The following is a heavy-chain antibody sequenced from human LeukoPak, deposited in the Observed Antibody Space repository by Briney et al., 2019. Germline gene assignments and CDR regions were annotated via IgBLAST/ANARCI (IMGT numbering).Heavy chain of an antibody. J-gene: IGHJ4*02. CDR2: VHCSGST. CDR1: GGSISSCGYY. V-gene: IGHV4-39*02. D-gene: IGHD3-16*01. Sequence: PSETLSLTCSVSGGSISSCGYYWGWIRQPPGRGLEWIGSVHCSGSTYYSPSLKSRVTISVDTSKKHLYVKLGSVTAADTAVYYCARVIGSYGDSAYWGQGTLVTVSS. CDR3: ARVIGSYGDSAY.